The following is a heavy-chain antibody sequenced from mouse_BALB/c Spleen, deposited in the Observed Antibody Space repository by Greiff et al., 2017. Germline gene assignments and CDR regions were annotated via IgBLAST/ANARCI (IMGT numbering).Heavy chain of an antibody. CDR2: INPSNGGT. CDR1: GYTFTSYY. Sequence: VQLQQPGAELVKPGASVKLSCKASGYTFTSYYMYWVKQRPGQGLEWIGGINPSNGGTNFNEKFKSKATLTVDKSSSTAYMQLSSLTSEDSAVYYCTRSNDYDGAFAYWGQGTLVTVSA. CDR3: TRSNDYDGAFAY. D-gene: IGHD2-4*01. J-gene: IGHJ3*01. V-gene: IGHV1S81*02.